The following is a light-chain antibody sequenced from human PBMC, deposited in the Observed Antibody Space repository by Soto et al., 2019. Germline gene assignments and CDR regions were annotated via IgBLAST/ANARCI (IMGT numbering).Light chain of an antibody. CDR1: QGISSY. J-gene: IGKJ4*01. CDR3: QQYCSYPFP. V-gene: IGKV1-8*01. CDR2: AAS. Sequence: AIRMTQSPSSFSASTGDRVTITCRASQGISSYLAWYQQKPGKSPKLLIYAASTLQSGVPSRFSGSGSGTDFTLTISCLQSEDFAAYYCQQYCSYPFPCGGGTKVEIK.